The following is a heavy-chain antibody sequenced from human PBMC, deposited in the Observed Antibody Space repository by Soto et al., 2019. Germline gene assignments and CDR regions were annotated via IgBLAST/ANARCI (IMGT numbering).Heavy chain of an antibody. J-gene: IGHJ4*02. V-gene: IGHV3-48*02. CDR3: ARDIGSGWYYFDY. CDR1: GFTFSSYS. D-gene: IGHD6-19*01. Sequence: GGSVRLSCAASGFTFSSYSMNWVRQAPGKGLEWVSYITPSSDTIYYADSVKGRFTISRDNGKNSLYLQMNSLRDEDTAVYYCARDIGSGWYYFDYWGQGNMVTVSS. CDR2: ITPSSDTI.